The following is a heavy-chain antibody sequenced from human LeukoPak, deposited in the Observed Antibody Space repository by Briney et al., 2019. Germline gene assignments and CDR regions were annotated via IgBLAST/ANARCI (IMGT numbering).Heavy chain of an antibody. CDR3: AREAPSKTGCSSTSCYIGANAFDI. CDR1: GFTFSAHW. D-gene: IGHD2-2*02. Sequence: GGSLRLSCAASGFTFSAHWMSWVRQAPGKGLEWVANIKQDESEKSYVDSVKGRFTISRDSAKKSLYLQMNSLRAEDTAVYYCAREAPSKTGCSSTSCYIGANAFDIWGQGTMVTVSS. CDR2: IKQDESEK. V-gene: IGHV3-7*01. J-gene: IGHJ3*02.